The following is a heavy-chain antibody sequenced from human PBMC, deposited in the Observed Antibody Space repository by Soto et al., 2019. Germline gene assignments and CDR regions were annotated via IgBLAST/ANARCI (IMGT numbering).Heavy chain of an antibody. CDR2: ISSSGSTI. CDR3: ARGEERGQQLAFAEYFQQ. J-gene: IGHJ1*01. CDR1: GFSFSSYE. V-gene: IGHV3-48*03. D-gene: IGHD6-13*01. Sequence: PXVCLRLTCAASGFSFSSYEMNWVRQAPGKGLEWVSYISSSGSTIYYADSVKGRFTISGDNAKNSLYLQMNSLRAEDTAVYYCARGEERGQQLAFAEYFQQCGQGTLVTVSS.